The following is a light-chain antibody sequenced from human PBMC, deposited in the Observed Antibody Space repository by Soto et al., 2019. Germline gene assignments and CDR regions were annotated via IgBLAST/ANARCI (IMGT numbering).Light chain of an antibody. Sequence: QSALTQPPSASGSLGQSVTISCTGTSSDVGGYNYVSRYQQHPGKAPKLLIYDVSHRPSGVPDRFSGSKSGNTASLTVSGLQAEDEADYYCSSYAGSNNLVFGTGTKLTVL. J-gene: IGLJ1*01. CDR2: DVS. CDR3: SSYAGSNNLV. V-gene: IGLV2-8*01. CDR1: SSDVGGYNY.